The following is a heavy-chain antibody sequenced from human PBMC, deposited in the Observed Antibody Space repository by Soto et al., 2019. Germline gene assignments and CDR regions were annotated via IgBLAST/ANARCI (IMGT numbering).Heavy chain of an antibody. CDR3: AKSPGGLDGYNSDYYGMDV. CDR1: GLTFSTYA. D-gene: IGHD5-12*01. CDR2: IGGSGTGGRT. Sequence: EVHLLESGGDLVQPGGSLRLSCTASGLTFSTYAMSWVRQAPGKGLAWVSAIGGSGTGGRTYYADSVKGRFTISRDNSKNTVYLQMNSLRADDTAVYYWAKSPGGLDGYNSDYYGMDVWGQGTTVTVSS. J-gene: IGHJ6*02. V-gene: IGHV3-23*01.